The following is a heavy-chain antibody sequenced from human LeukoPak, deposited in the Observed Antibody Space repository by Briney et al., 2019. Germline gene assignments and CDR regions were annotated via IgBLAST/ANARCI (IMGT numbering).Heavy chain of an antibody. Sequence: GGSLRLSCAASGFTFSSYEMNWVRQAPGKGLEWVPYISSSGSTIYYADSVKGRFTISRDNAKNSLYLQMNSLRAEDTAVYYCARLGSYYDSSGYYFSRTFDYWGQGTLVTVSS. CDR3: ARLGSYYDSSGYYFSRTFDY. V-gene: IGHV3-48*03. J-gene: IGHJ4*02. D-gene: IGHD3-22*01. CDR1: GFTFSSYE. CDR2: ISSSGSTI.